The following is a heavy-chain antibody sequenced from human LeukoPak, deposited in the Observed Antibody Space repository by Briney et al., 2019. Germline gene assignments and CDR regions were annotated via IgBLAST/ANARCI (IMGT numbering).Heavy chain of an antibody. J-gene: IGHJ4*02. V-gene: IGHV5-51*01. Sequence: GESLKISCKASGYTFTSNWIGWVRQLPGKGLEWMGIIYPADSDTRYSPSFQGQVTISADKSITTAYLQWSSLKASDTAIHYCARQGPSDYWGQGTLVTVSS. CDR3: ARQGPSDY. CDR2: IYPADSDT. CDR1: GYTFTSNW.